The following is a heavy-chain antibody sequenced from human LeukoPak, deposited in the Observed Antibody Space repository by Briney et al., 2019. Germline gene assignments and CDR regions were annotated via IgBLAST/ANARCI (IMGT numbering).Heavy chain of an antibody. J-gene: IGHJ6*02. Sequence: GGSLRLSCAASGFILSSYAMSWVRQAPGKGLQWVSAISCSGVNTYYADSVKGRFTISRENSENTLYLQMNSLRAEDTGVYYCAKDGTMVTTIFGVWGQRTTVTVSS. CDR3: AKDGTMVTTIFGV. CDR1: GFILSSYA. V-gene: IGHV3-23*01. D-gene: IGHD3-3*01. CDR2: ISCSGVNT.